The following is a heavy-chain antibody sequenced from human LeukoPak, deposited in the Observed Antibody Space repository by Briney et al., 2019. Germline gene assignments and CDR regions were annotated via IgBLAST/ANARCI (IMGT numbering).Heavy chain of an antibody. D-gene: IGHD3-22*01. V-gene: IGHV1-18*04. CDR1: GYTFTGYY. J-gene: IGHJ3*02. CDR2: ISAYNGNT. CDR3: ARVGDSSGYPFDI. Sequence: ASVKVSCKASGYTFTGYYMHWVRQAPGQGLEWMGWISAYNGNTNYAQKLQGRVTMTTDTSTSTAYMELRSLRSDDTAVYYCARVGDSSGYPFDIWGQGTMVTVSS.